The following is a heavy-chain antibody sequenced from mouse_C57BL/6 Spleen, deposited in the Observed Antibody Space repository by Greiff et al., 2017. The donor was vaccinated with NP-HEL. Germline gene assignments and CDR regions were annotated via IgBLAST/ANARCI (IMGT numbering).Heavy chain of an antibody. CDR1: GFTFSNYW. Sequence: EVKLVESGGGLVQPGGSMKLSCVASGFTFSNYWMNWVRQPPEKGLEWVAQIRLKSDNYATHYAESVKGRFTISRDDSKSSVYLQMNNLRAEDTGIYYCTAYYGKPFDYWGQGTTLTVSS. J-gene: IGHJ2*01. V-gene: IGHV6-3*01. CDR2: IRLKSDNYAT. CDR3: TAYYGKPFDY. D-gene: IGHD2-10*01.